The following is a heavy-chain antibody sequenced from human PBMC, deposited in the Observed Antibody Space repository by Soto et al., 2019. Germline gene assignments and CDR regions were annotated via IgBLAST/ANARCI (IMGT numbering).Heavy chain of an antibody. Sequence: SETLSLTCTVSGGSISSGDYYWSWIRQPPXKGLEWIGYIYYSGSTYYNPSLKSRVTISVDTSKNQFSLKLSSVTAADTAVYYCARVACGYYYASSGYAISAFDIWGQGTMVTVSS. V-gene: IGHV4-30-4*01. J-gene: IGHJ3*02. D-gene: IGHD3-22*01. CDR2: IYYSGST. CDR1: GGSISSGDYY. CDR3: ARVACGYYYASSGYAISAFDI.